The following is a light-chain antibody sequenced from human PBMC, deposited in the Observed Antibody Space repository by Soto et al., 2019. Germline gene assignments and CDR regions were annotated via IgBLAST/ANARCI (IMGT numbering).Light chain of an antibody. CDR3: QHYNSYSEA. J-gene: IGKJ1*01. CDR2: KAS. V-gene: IGKV1-5*03. Sequence: DVQMTQTPSSLSASFGDRVILTCRARQSIGKWLAWYQQKPGKAPKLLIYKASSLESGVPTRSSGSGSGTDFTLTISSLPPDDFATYYCQHYNSYSEAFGQGTKVDIK. CDR1: QSIGKW.